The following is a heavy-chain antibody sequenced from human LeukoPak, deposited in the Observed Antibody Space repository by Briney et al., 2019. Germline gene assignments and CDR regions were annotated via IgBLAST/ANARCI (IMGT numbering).Heavy chain of an antibody. Sequence: SETLSLTCTVSGGSISSYYWSWIRQPPGKGLEWIGYIYYSGSTNYNPSLKSRVTISVDTSKNQFSLKLSSVTAAVTAVYYCARAVLTMVRVSFAFDIWGQGTMVTVSS. D-gene: IGHD3-10*01. CDR1: GGSISSYY. CDR2: IYYSGST. CDR3: ARAVLTMVRVSFAFDI. V-gene: IGHV4-59*01. J-gene: IGHJ3*02.